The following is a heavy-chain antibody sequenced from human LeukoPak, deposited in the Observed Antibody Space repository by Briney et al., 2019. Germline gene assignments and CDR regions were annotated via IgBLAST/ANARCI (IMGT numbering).Heavy chain of an antibody. J-gene: IGHJ4*02. CDR1: GGSLSGYY. Sequence: PSETLSLTCGVYGGSLSGYYWSWIRQSPGKGLEWIGQIHHSGSANYNPSLRSRVTISMDTSKNQFSLNLSSVTAADTAVFYCARGHDYFDYWVQGTLVTVSS. CDR3: ARGHDYFDY. V-gene: IGHV4-34*01. CDR2: IHHSGSA.